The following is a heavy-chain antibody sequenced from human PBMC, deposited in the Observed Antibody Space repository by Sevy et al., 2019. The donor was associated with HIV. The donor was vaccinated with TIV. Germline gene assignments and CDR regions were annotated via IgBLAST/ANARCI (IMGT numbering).Heavy chain of an antibody. CDR2: ISSSSNYI. J-gene: IGHJ6*02. CDR1: GFTFSSYN. Sequence: GGSLRLSCAASGFTFSSYNMNWVRQAPGKGLEWVSSISSSSNYIYYADSMKGRFTISRDNAKNSLYLQMNSLRGEDTALYYCARDCNSATCLWGLDVWGQGTTVTVSS. V-gene: IGHV3-21*04. CDR3: ARDCNSATCLWGLDV. D-gene: IGHD1-26*01.